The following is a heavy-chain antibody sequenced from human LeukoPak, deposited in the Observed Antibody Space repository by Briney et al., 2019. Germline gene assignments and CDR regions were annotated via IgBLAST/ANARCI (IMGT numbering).Heavy chain of an antibody. CDR1: GVSITTSNYY. Sequence: SETLSLTCSVSGVSITTSNYYWGWFRQTPEKGLEWIGSIYYNGRTDYKSSLWSRITISLDTSKNQFSLMLTSVTAADTAVYYCAGEDISVDPFEFWGQGALVTVSS. CDR2: IYYNGRT. V-gene: IGHV4-39*07. CDR3: AGEDISVDPFEF. J-gene: IGHJ4*02. D-gene: IGHD5-12*01.